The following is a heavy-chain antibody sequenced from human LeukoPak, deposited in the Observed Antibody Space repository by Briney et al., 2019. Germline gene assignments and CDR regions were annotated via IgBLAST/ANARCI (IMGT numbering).Heavy chain of an antibody. Sequence: SETLSLTCTVSGGSINTNSYYWVWIRQPPGKGLEWIGTTYYTGSSFYNPSLKSRVTISVDTSKNQSSLKLSSVTAADTAVYYCARGGYSYGLYFVSWSYYMDVWGKGTTVTISS. CDR3: ARGGYSYGLYFVSWSYYMDV. CDR1: GGSINTNSYY. J-gene: IGHJ6*03. CDR2: TYYTGSS. V-gene: IGHV4-39*07. D-gene: IGHD5-18*01.